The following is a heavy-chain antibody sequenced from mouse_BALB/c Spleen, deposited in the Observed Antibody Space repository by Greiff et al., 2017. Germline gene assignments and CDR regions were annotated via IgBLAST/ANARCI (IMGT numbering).Heavy chain of an antibody. D-gene: IGHD3-1*01. CDR1: GYTFTNHH. CDR2: INPYNDYT. V-gene: IGHV1S45*01. J-gene: IGHJ3*01. Sequence: VHVKQSGAELVRPGASVKISCKAFGYTFTNHHINWVKQRPGQGLDWIGYINPYNDYTSYNQKFKGKATLTVDKSSSTAYMELSSLTSEDSAVYYCARWGGYVSFAYWGQGTLVTVSA. CDR3: ARWGGYVSFAY.